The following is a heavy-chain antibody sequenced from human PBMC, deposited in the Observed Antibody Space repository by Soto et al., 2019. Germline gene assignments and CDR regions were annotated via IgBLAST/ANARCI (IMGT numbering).Heavy chain of an antibody. J-gene: IGHJ3*02. CDR3: ARYDDVWSGYQDAFDI. CDR2: ISAYNGNT. CDR1: GYTFTSYG. Sequence: QVQLVQSGAEVKKPGASVKVSCKASGYTFTSYGISWVRQAPGQGLEWMRWISAYNGNTNYAQKLQGRGTMTTDTSTSTAYMELRSLRSDDTAVYYCARYDDVWSGYQDAFDIWGQGTMVTVSS. V-gene: IGHV1-18*01. D-gene: IGHD3-3*01.